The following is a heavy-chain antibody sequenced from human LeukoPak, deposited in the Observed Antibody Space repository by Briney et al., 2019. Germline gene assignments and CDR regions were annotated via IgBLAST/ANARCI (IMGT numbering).Heavy chain of an antibody. V-gene: IGHV4-34*01. CDR2: INHSGST. D-gene: IGHD6-13*01. CDR3: ARVYYSSSYDYWYFDL. J-gene: IGHJ2*01. CDR1: GGSFSGYY. Sequence: SETLSLTCAVYGGSFSGYYWSWIRQPPGKGLEWIGEINHSGSTNYNPSLKSRVTISVDTSKNQFSLKLSSVTAADTAVYYCARVYYSSSYDYWYFDLWGRGTLVTVSS.